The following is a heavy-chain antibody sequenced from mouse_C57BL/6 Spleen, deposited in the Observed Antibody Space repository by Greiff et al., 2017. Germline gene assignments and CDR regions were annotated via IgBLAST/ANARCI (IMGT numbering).Heavy chain of an antibody. Sequence: QVQLQQPGAELVRPGSSVKLSCKASGYTFTSYWLHWVKQRPIQGLEWIGNIDPSDSETHYNQKFKDKATLTVATSSSTAYMQLSSLTSEDSAVYNCARVGITTVVSYNWYVDVWGTGTTVTVSS. CDR3: ARVGITTVVSYNWYVDV. CDR1: GYTFTSYW. V-gene: IGHV1-52*01. CDR2: IDPSDSET. D-gene: IGHD1-1*01. J-gene: IGHJ1*03.